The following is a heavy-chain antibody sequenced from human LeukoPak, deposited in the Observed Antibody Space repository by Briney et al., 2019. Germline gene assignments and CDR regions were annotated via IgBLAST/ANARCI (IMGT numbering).Heavy chain of an antibody. CDR1: GFTFSIYS. V-gene: IGHV3-21*01. D-gene: IGHD1-26*01. CDR2: ISSSSRYI. CDR3: ARALKGLRRRIGGTTTFEYYYYMDV. J-gene: IGHJ6*03. Sequence: AGGSVRLSCAAWGFTFSIYSVNWVRQAPGKGLEWVSSISSSSRYILYEHSEKGRFDISRDNGKNSLYLQMNSLRAEDTAVYYCARALKGLRRRIGGTTTFEYYYYMDVWGKGTTVTISS.